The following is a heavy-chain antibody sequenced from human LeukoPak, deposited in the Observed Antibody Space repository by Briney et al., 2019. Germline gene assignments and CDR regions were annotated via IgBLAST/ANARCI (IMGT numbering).Heavy chain of an antibody. CDR3: ARGPRAYKYYSSWYFDY. CDR1: GFTYSSYD. D-gene: IGHD6-13*01. V-gene: IGHV3-13*01. J-gene: IGHJ4*02. Sequence: PPGGSLRLSCAVSGFTYSSYDMHWVRQATGRGLEWVSGIGTDGDTYYAGSVKGRFNISRENAKNSLYLQMNSLRGGDTAVYYCARGPRAYKYYSSWYFDYWGQGTLVTVSS. CDR2: IGTDGDT.